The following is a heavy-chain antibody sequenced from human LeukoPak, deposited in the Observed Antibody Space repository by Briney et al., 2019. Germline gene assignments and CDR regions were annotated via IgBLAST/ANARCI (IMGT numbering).Heavy chain of an antibody. D-gene: IGHD6-19*01. J-gene: IGHJ4*02. CDR1: GYSFTSYW. CDR2: IYPGDSDT. CDR3: ARTPLQARWYSSGWYFDY. Sequence: PGESLKISCKGSGYSFTSYWIGWVRQMPGKGLEWMGIIYPGDSDTRYSPSFQGQVTISADKSISTAYLQWSSLKASDTAMYYCARTPLQARWYSSGWYFDYWGQGTLVTVSS. V-gene: IGHV5-51*01.